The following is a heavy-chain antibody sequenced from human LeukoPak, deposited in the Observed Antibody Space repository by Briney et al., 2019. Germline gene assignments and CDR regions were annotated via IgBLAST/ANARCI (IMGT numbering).Heavy chain of an antibody. D-gene: IGHD2-2*01. CDR3: ASVDVVVPAGGFDY. Sequence: GGSLRLSCAASGFTFDDYGMSWVRQAPGKGLEWVSGINWNGGSIGYADSVKGRFTISRDNAKNSLYLQMNSLRAEDTAVYYCASVDVVVPAGGFDYWGQGTLVTVSS. CDR2: INWNGGSI. V-gene: IGHV3-20*04. J-gene: IGHJ4*02. CDR1: GFTFDDYG.